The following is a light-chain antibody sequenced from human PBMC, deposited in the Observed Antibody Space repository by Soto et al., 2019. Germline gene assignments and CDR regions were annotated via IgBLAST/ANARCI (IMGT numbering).Light chain of an antibody. V-gene: IGLV2-23*01. CDR3: CSFAGYSTLYV. J-gene: IGLJ1*01. CDR2: EAS. CDR1: TSDVGTFNL. Sequence: QSALTQPASVSGSPGHSITISCTGTTSDVGTFNLVSWYQQHPGKAPKLMIYEASKRPSGVSNRFSGSRSGNTASLTVSGLQAEDEADYYCCSFAGYSTLYVFGSGTKVTVL.